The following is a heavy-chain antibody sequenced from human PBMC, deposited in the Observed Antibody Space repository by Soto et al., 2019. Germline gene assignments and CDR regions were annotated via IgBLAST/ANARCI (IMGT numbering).Heavy chain of an antibody. CDR1: GFSLSTSGVP. CDR2: IYWTDDE. V-gene: IGHV2-5*01. CDR3: ARRFVREGAHVP. Sequence: QITLKESGPTLVKPTQTLTLTCTVSGFSLSTSGVPVGWCRQPPGKALEWLALIYWTDDERDSPSLKSRLTITKETTKNHVVITMTNMDPVDTATYYCARRFVREGAHVPWGQGTLVTVSS. J-gene: IGHJ5*02. D-gene: IGHD3-16*01.